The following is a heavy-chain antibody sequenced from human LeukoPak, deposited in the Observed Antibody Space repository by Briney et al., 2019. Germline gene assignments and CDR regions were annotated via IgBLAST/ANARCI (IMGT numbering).Heavy chain of an antibody. CDR2: IYDRGPA. J-gene: IGHJ5*02. Sequence: SETLSLTCTVSGYAIISGGFSWNWIRQPPGKGLEWIGCIYDRGPAHYNPSLKSRFTISVDRPKNQFFLNVTSLTAADTAVYYCARSRQASGLFSSWGQGTLVVVSS. CDR1: GYAIISGGFS. V-gene: IGHV4-30-2*01. D-gene: IGHD3-10*01. CDR3: ARSRQASGLFSS.